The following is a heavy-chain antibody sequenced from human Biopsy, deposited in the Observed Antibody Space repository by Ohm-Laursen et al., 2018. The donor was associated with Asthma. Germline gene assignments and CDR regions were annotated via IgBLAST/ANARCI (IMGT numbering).Heavy chain of an antibody. V-gene: IGHV1-69*13. D-gene: IGHD7-27*01. CDR2: IIPIFGTA. J-gene: IGHJ4*02. CDR1: GGTFSSYA. CDR3: ARSSHINWGGYFDY. Sequence: AASVKASCKASGGTFSSYAISWVRQAPGQGLEWMGGIIPIFGTANYAQKFQGRVTITADESTSTAYMELSSLRSEDTAVYYCARSSHINWGGYFDYWGQGTLVTVSS.